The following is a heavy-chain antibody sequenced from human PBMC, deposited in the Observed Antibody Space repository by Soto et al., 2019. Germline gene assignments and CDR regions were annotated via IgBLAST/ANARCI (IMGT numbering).Heavy chain of an antibody. CDR2: IWYDGSNK. V-gene: IGHV3-33*01. CDR3: ARDLDPYGSGSYPEDY. J-gene: IGHJ4*02. Sequence: GGSLRLSSAASGFTFSSYGMHRVRQAPGKGLEWVAVIWYDGSNKYYADSVKGRFTISRDNSKNTLYLQMNSLRAEDTAVYYCARDLDPYGSGSYPEDYWGQGTLVTVSS. D-gene: IGHD3-10*01. CDR1: GFTFSSYG.